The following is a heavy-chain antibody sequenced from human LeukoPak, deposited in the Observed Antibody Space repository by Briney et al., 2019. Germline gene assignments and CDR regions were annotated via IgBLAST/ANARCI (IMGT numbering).Heavy chain of an antibody. CDR1: GGTFSSYA. Sequence: SVKVSFKASGGTFSSYAISWVRQAPGQGLEWMGGIIPIFGTANYAQKFQGRVTITADESTSTAYMELSSLRSEDTAVYYCARGGYGGNPWYFDLWGRGTLVTVSS. V-gene: IGHV1-69*01. CDR2: IIPIFGTA. D-gene: IGHD4-23*01. CDR3: ARGGYGGNPWYFDL. J-gene: IGHJ2*01.